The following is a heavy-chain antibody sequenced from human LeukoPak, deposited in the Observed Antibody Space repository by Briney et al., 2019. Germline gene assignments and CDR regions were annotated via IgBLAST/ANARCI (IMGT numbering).Heavy chain of an antibody. CDR1: GYIFTTYY. CDR2: INPSGGSI. J-gene: IGHJ4*02. Sequence: ASVKVSCKASGYIFTTYYLHWVRQAPGQGLEWMGIINPSGGSISYAQKFQGRVTMTRDTSTSTVYMEPSSLISDDTAVYYCARGPGYNYDYYFDYWGQGTLVTVSS. CDR3: ARGPGYNYDYYFDY. D-gene: IGHD5-18*01. V-gene: IGHV1-46*01.